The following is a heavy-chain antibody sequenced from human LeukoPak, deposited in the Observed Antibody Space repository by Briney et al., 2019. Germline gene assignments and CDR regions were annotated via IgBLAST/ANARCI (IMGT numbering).Heavy chain of an antibody. V-gene: IGHV3-23*01. CDR2: IVGSGGIT. CDR3: AKDGWNDIPDY. J-gene: IGHJ4*02. CDR1: GLTFSGYA. Sequence: GGSLRLSCAASGLTFSGYAMSWVRQTPGKGLEWVSGIVGSGGITYYADSVKGRFTISRDNSKKTLYLQMNSLRAEDTAVYYCAKDGWNDIPDYWGQGTLVTVSS. D-gene: IGHD1-1*01.